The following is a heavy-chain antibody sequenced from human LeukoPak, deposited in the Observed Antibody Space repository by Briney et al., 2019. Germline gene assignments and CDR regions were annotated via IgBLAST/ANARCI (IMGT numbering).Heavy chain of an antibody. Sequence: SETLSLTGTVSGGSISSSSYYWGWIHQPPGKGLEWIGSIYYSGSTYYNPSLKSRVTISVDTSKNQFPLKLSSVTAADTAVYYCARDRKVVGSWYPLSHYYFDYWGQGTLVTVSS. CDR1: GGSISSSSYY. V-gene: IGHV4-39*06. J-gene: IGHJ4*02. CDR2: IYYSGST. D-gene: IGHD6-13*01. CDR3: ARDRKVVGSWYPLSHYYFDY.